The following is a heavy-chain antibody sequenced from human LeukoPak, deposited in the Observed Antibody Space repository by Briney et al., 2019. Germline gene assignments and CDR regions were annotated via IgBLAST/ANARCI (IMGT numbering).Heavy chain of an antibody. CDR3: AREFSSGWHNFDY. D-gene: IGHD6-19*01. J-gene: IGHJ4*02. CDR1: GFTLASYL. Sequence: GASVKVSCRTSGFTLASYLITWVRQVPGQGLEWLGWVSTFNRKTEYAQKFQGRVSMTTDTSTSTAYMELRSLRSDDTAVYYCAREFSSGWHNFDYWGQGTLVTVSS. CDR2: VSTFNRKT. V-gene: IGHV1-18*01.